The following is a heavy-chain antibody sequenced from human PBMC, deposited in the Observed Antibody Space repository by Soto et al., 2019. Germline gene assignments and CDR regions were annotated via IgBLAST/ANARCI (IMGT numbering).Heavy chain of an antibody. CDR2: IYYSGNT. CDR1: GGSIGSYH. D-gene: IGHD6-19*01. V-gene: IGHV4-59*01. CDR3: ARTIRSSGWPNYFDY. Sequence: SETLSLTCTVSGGSIGSYHWSWIRQPPGKGLECIGYIYYSGNTNYNPSLKNRVTISVDTSKNQFSLRLSSVTAADTAVYYCARTIRSSGWPNYFDYWGQGTLVTVSS. J-gene: IGHJ4*02.